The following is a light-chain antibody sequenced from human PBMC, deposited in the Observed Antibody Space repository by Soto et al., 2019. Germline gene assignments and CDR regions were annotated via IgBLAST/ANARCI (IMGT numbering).Light chain of an antibody. CDR3: QQYDSSWT. CDR2: DVS. J-gene: IGKJ1*01. CDR1: QSVPSNF. V-gene: IGKV3-20*01. Sequence: EIVLTQSPGTLSLSPGERATLYCRASQSVPSNFLAWYQQRPGQAPTLLIYDVSRRAAGIPDRFSVSGSGTDFTLTISRLEPEDCAVYYCQQYDSSWTFGQGTKVEIK.